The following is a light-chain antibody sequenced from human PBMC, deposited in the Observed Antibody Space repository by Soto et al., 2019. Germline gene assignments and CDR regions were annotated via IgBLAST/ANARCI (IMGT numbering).Light chain of an antibody. CDR2: DVS. Sequence: QSVLTQPRSVSGSPGQSVTISCTGTSSDVGGYKYVSWYQQHPGKVPKLMMFDVSERPSGVPDRFSGSKSGNTASLSISGLQAEDDADYYCCAYAGSYTVLFGGGTKLTVL. V-gene: IGLV2-11*01. CDR1: SSDVGGYKY. CDR3: CAYAGSYTVL. J-gene: IGLJ2*01.